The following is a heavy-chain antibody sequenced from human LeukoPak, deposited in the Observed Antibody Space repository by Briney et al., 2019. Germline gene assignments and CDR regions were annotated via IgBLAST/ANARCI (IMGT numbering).Heavy chain of an antibody. CDR1: GFPFSSHA. Sequence: GGSLRLSCAASGFPFSSHAMNWVRQAPGKGLEWVSYISSSSSTIYYADSVKGRFTISRDNAKNSLYLQMNSLRAEDTAVYYCARSLTYYYDSSGYYPYYFDYWGQGTLVTVSS. J-gene: IGHJ4*02. V-gene: IGHV3-48*01. CDR2: ISSSSSTI. D-gene: IGHD3-22*01. CDR3: ARSLTYYYDSSGYYPYYFDY.